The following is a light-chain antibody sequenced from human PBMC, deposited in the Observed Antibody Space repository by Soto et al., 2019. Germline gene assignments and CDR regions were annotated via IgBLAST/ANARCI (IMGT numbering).Light chain of an antibody. CDR2: EVS. CDR1: SSDVGGYNY. V-gene: IGLV2-14*01. J-gene: IGLJ1*01. Sequence: QSALTQPASVSGSPGQSITISCTGTSSDVGGYNYVSWYQQHPGNVPKLMIYEVSNRPSGVSNRFSGSKSGNTATLTISGLQAEDEADYYCCSYTVSGTYVFGTGTKVTVL. CDR3: CSYTVSGTYV.